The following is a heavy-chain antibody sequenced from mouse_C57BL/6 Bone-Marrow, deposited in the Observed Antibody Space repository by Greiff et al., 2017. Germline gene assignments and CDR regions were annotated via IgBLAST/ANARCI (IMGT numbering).Heavy chain of an antibody. CDR3: TREAWFAY. J-gene: IGHJ3*01. CDR1: GFTFSNYW. V-gene: IGHV6-3*01. CDR2: IRFKSDNYAT. Sequence: EVKVEESGGGLVQPGGSMKLSCVASGFTFSNYWMNWVRQSPEKGLEWVAQIRFKSDNYATHYAESVKGRFTISRDDSKSSVYLQMNNLRAEDTGIYYGTREAWFAYWGQGTLVTVSA.